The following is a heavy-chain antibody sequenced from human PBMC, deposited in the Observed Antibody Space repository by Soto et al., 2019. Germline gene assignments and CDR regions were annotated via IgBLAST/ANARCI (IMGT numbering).Heavy chain of an antibody. D-gene: IGHD6-13*01. Sequence: QTGGSLRLSCAASGFTFSSYGMHWVRQAPGKGLEWVAVISYDGSNKYYADSVKGRFTISRDNSKNTLYLQMNSLRAEDTAVYYCAKSGKRGSSWFSSGYSNTYYGMDVWGQGTTVTVSS. CDR2: ISYDGSNK. J-gene: IGHJ6*02. CDR1: GFTFSSYG. CDR3: AKSGKRGSSWFSSGYSNTYYGMDV. V-gene: IGHV3-30*18.